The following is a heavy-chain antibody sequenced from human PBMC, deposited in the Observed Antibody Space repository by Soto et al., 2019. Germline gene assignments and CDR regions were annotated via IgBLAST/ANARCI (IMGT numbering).Heavy chain of an antibody. V-gene: IGHV1-69*02. CDR3: ASDVYGDYECGSHFDY. Sequence: QVQLVQSGAEVKKPGSSVKVSCKASGGTFSSYTISWVRQAPGQGLEWMGRIIPILGIANYAQKFQGRVTITXXKXTXXAYRELSSLRSEDTAVYYCASDVYGDYECGSHFDYWGQGTLVTVSS. J-gene: IGHJ4*02. D-gene: IGHD4-17*01. CDR1: GGTFSSYT. CDR2: IIPILGIA.